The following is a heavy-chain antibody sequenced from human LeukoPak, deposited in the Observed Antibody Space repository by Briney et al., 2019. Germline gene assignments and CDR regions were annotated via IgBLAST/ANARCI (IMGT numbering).Heavy chain of an antibody. CDR3: ARGKRIQLWDGFDP. J-gene: IGHJ5*02. V-gene: IGHV1-2*02. CDR1: GYSFIDYY. D-gene: IGHD5-18*01. Sequence: ASVKVSCKASGYSFIDYYMHWVRQAPGQGLEWMGWISPNSGGTNYAQKFQGRVTMTRDTSITTTHLELSRLRSDDTAVYYCARGKRIQLWDGFDPWGQGTLVTVSS. CDR2: ISPNSGGT.